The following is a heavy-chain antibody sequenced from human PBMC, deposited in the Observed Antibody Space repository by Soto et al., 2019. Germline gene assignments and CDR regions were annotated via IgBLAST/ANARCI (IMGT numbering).Heavy chain of an antibody. CDR2: ISGSGDST. V-gene: IGHV3-23*01. Sequence: LRRSCAASGFTFYSYATNWVRQAPGKGLEWVSAISGSGDSTYYADSVKGRFTISRDNSKNTLYLQMNSLRAEDTAVYYCALPHYNYGAEFFQHWGQGTVVTVSS. CDR3: ALPHYNYGAEFFQH. D-gene: IGHD3-16*01. J-gene: IGHJ1*01. CDR1: GFTFYSYA.